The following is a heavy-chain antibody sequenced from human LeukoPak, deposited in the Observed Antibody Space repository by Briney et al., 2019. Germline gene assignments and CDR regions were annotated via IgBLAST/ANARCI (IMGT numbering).Heavy chain of an antibody. Sequence: ASVKVSCKASGYTFTSNYMHWVRQAPGQGLEWMGIISPSGGSTTYAQKFQGRVTMTRDTSTNTVYMELSSLRSDDTAVYYCARDGSLGYWGQGTLVTVSS. J-gene: IGHJ4*02. CDR1: GYTFTSNY. D-gene: IGHD5-12*01. CDR3: ARDGSLGY. V-gene: IGHV1-46*01. CDR2: ISPSGGST.